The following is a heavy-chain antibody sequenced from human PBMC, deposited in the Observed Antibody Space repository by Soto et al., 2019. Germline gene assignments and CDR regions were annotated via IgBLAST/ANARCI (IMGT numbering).Heavy chain of an antibody. Sequence: PGGSLRLSCAASGFTFSSYGMHWVRQAPGKGLEWVAVISYDGSNKYYADSVKGRFTISRDNSKNTLYLQMNSLRAEDTAVYYCARETYYYDSSGYYLSDYWGQGTLVTVSS. CDR2: ISYDGSNK. V-gene: IGHV3-30*03. CDR3: ARETYYYDSSGYYLSDY. J-gene: IGHJ4*02. CDR1: GFTFSSYG. D-gene: IGHD3-22*01.